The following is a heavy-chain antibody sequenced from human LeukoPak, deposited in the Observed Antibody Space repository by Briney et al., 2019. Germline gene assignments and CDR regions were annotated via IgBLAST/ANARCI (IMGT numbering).Heavy chain of an antibody. Sequence: SETLSLTCTVSGGSISSYYWSWIRQPPGKGLEWIGYIYYSGSTNYSPSLKSPVTISVDTSKHQFSLKLSSVTAADTAVYYCARLYGDYTLDYWGQGTLVTVSS. CDR1: GGSISSYY. D-gene: IGHD4-17*01. V-gene: IGHV4-59*01. J-gene: IGHJ4*02. CDR3: ARLYGDYTLDY. CDR2: IYYSGST.